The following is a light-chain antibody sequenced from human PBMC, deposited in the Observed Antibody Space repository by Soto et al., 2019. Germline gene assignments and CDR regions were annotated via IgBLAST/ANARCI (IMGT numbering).Light chain of an antibody. CDR3: QQRYSTPFT. J-gene: IGKJ3*01. CDR2: AAS. Sequence: DIQMTQSPSSLSASVGDRVTITCRASQSISSYLNWYQQKPGKAPKLLIYAASSLQSGVPSRFSGSGSVTDFTLTISSLQPEDCATYYCQQRYSTPFTFGPGTKVDIK. V-gene: IGKV1-39*01. CDR1: QSISSY.